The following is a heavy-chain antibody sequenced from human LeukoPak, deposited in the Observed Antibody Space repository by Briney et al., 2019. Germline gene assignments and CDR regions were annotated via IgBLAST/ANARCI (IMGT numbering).Heavy chain of an antibody. CDR2: IFGGRGT. D-gene: IGHD4-17*01. V-gene: IGHV3-66*01. CDR1: GFTVSSTY. J-gene: IGHJ5*02. CDR3: AREFVYGDPFDP. Sequence: GGSLRLSCAASGFTVSSTYMNWVRQAPGKGLEWGSVIFGGRGTYYADPVKGRFIISRDNSKNTLHLQMNSLRAEDTAVYFCAREFVYGDPFDPWGQGTLVTVSS.